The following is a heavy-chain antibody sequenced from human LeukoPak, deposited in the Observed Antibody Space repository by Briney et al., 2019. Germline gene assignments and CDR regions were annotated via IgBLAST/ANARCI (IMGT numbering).Heavy chain of an antibody. V-gene: IGHV5-51*01. Sequence: GESLKISYKASGYSFSRYWIGWVRQMPGKGLEWMGITYPGDSDTAYSPSLQGQVTISADKSINTAYLQWSSLKASDTGIYYCARRLRFAEGAYFDYWGQGTLVTVSS. CDR1: GYSFSRYW. D-gene: IGHD3-16*01. CDR3: ARRLRFAEGAYFDY. J-gene: IGHJ4*02. CDR2: TYPGDSDT.